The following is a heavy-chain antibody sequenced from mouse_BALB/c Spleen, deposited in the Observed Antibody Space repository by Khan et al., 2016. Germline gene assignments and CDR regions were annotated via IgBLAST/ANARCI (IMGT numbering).Heavy chain of an antibody. J-gene: IGHJ4*01. V-gene: IGHV1S135*01. CDR3: ASDLLWYAMDY. D-gene: IGHD2-1*01. Sequence: EVQLQESGPELVKPGASVKVSCRASGYAFTSYTMYWVKQSHGKSLEWIGYIDPYNGGTSYNQKFKGKATLTVDKSSSTAYMHLNSLTSEDSAVYYCASDLLWYAMDYWGQGTSVTVSS. CDR2: IDPYNGGT. CDR1: GYAFTSYT.